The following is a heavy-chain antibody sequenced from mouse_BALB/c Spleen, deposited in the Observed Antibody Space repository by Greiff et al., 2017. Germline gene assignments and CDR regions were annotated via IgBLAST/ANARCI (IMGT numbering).Heavy chain of an antibody. CDR2: ILPGSGST. Sequence: QVQLQQSGAELMKPGASVKISCKATGYTFSSYWIEWVKQRPGRGLEWIGEILPGSGSTNYNEKFKGKATFTADTSSNTAYMQLSSLTSEDSAVYYCARDLDYGSSYNYFDYWGQGTTLTVSS. CDR3: ARDLDYGSSYNYFDY. J-gene: IGHJ2*01. CDR1: GYTFSSYW. D-gene: IGHD1-1*01. V-gene: IGHV1-9*01.